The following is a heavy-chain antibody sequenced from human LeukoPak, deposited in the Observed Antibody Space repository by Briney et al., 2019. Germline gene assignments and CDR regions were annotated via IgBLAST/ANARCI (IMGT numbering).Heavy chain of an antibody. J-gene: IGHJ3*02. CDR2: INPSAGST. Sequence: ASVNVSCKASGYTFTSYYMHWVRQAPGQGLEWMGIINPSAGSTSYAQKFQGRVTMTRDTSTSTVYMELSSLRSEDTAVYYCARIAGYSYGSNAFDIWGQGTMVTVSS. CDR1: GYTFTSYY. V-gene: IGHV1-46*01. D-gene: IGHD5-18*01. CDR3: ARIAGYSYGSNAFDI.